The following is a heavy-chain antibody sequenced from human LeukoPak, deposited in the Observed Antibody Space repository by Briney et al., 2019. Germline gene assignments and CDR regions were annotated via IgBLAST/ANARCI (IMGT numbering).Heavy chain of an antibody. CDR2: IYSGGST. J-gene: IGHJ6*02. V-gene: IGHV3-53*01. CDR3: ARPYYDILTGYDYYYGMDV. Sequence: GGSLRLSCAASGFTVSSNYMSWVRQAPGKGLEWVSVIYSGGSTYYADSVKGRFTISRDNSKNTLYLQMNSLRAEDAAVHYCARPYYDILTGYDYYYGMDVWGQGTTVTVSS. CDR1: GFTVSSNY. D-gene: IGHD3-9*01.